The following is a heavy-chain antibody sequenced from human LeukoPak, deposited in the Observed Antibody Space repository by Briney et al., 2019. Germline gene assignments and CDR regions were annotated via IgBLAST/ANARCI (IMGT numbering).Heavy chain of an antibody. CDR2: ISSSSSTI. D-gene: IGHD1-26*01. CDR1: GFTFSSYS. CDR3: VYSGSHLGAFDI. Sequence: GGSLRLSCAASGFTFSSYSMNWVRQAPGKGLEWVSYISSSSSTIYYADSVKGRFTISRDNAKNSLYLQMNSLRAEDTAVYYCVYSGSHLGAFDIWGQGTMVTVSS. J-gene: IGHJ3*02. V-gene: IGHV3-48*04.